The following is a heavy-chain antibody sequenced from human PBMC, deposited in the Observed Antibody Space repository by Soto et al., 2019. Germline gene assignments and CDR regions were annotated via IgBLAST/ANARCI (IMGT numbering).Heavy chain of an antibody. J-gene: IGHJ4*02. Sequence: QVQLVQSGAEVKKPGSSVKVSCKASGGTFSSYAISWVRQAPGQGLEWMGGIIPIFGTANYAQTFQGRVTITADESTSTAYMELSSLRSEDTAVYYCARGTTYYYDSSGYYMVPYYFDYWGQGTLVTVSS. CDR1: GGTFSSYA. D-gene: IGHD3-22*01. V-gene: IGHV1-69*01. CDR3: ARGTTYYYDSSGYYMVPYYFDY. CDR2: IIPIFGTA.